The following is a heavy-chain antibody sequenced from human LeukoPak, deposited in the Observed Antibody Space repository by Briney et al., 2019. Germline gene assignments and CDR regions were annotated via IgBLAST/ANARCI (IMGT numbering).Heavy chain of an antibody. J-gene: IGHJ4*02. D-gene: IGHD6-19*01. Sequence: GGSLRLSCVASGFIFSDYWMHWVRQAPGKGLVWVSRINSAGSITYADSVKGRFTISRDNAKNMLYLQMNSLRAEDTAVYYCARAVAGTYFDCWGQGTLVTVSS. CDR3: ARAVAGTYFDC. V-gene: IGHV3-74*01. CDR1: GFIFSDYW. CDR2: INSAGSI.